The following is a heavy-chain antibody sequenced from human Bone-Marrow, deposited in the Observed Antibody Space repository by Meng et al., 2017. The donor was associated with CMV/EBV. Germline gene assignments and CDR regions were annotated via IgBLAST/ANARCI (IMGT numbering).Heavy chain of an antibody. J-gene: IGHJ4*02. D-gene: IGHD6-13*01. Sequence: TFTNYAISWVRQAHGKGLEWMGQIIPSLGTTNYAQTFQSRVTITADKSSTTAATTAHLELSSLTSDDTAVYFCARDMAASGATFDLWGQGTLVTVSS. CDR2: IIPSLGTT. CDR1: TFTNYA. CDR3: ARDMAASGATFDL. V-gene: IGHV1-69*06.